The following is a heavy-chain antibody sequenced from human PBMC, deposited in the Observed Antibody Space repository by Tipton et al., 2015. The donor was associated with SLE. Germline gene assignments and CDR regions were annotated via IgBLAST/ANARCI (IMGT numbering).Heavy chain of an antibody. J-gene: IGHJ5*02. Sequence: TLSLTCTVSGGSISSYYWSWIRQPPGKGLEWIGYIYYSGSTNYNPSLKSRVTISVDTSKNQFSLKLSSVTAADTAVYYCARDPLLDRWFDPWGQRTLVTVSS. D-gene: IGHD3-10*01. V-gene: IGHV4-59*01. CDR2: IYYSGST. CDR1: GGSISSYY. CDR3: ARDPLLDRWFDP.